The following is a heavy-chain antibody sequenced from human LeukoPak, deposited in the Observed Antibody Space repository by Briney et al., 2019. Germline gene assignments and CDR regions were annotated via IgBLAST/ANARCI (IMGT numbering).Heavy chain of an antibody. CDR3: VKDMNPGGADV. J-gene: IGHJ6*02. V-gene: IGHV3-9*02. CDR2: IYWSSSGT. CDR1: GFNSEDHA. D-gene: IGHD3-10*01. Sequence: PGGSLRLSCVVSGFNSEDHAMHWVRQAPGKGLEWVSGIYWSSSGTGYADSVKGRFTVSRDSAKNSLYLQMNSLRPEDTALYYCVKDMNPGGADVWGQGTRVTVSS.